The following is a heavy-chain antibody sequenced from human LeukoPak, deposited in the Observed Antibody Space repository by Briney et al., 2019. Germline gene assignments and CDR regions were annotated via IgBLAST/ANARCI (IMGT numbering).Heavy chain of an antibody. CDR2: IFYSGST. D-gene: IGHD6-13*01. J-gene: IGHJ4*02. CDR1: GGSFSGYY. V-gene: IGHV4-34*12. Sequence: SETLSLTCAVYGGSFSGYYWGWIRQPPGKGLEWIGSIFYSGSTNYNPSLKSRVTISVDTSKNQFSLKLSSVTAADTAVYYCARAAQQLVRFDYWGQGTLVTVSS. CDR3: ARAAQQLVRFDY.